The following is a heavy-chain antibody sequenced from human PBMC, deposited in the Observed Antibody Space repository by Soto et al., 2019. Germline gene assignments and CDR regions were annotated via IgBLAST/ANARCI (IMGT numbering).Heavy chain of an antibody. CDR1: GFTFGSYG. V-gene: IGHV3-33*01. D-gene: IGHD6-19*01. CDR3: ARAREGAVAARLDH. J-gene: IGHJ4*02. Sequence: QVHLEESGGGVVQPGRSLRLSCVASGFTFGSYGMHWVRQAPGKGLEWVAMVWFDGSKKYYADSVKGRFSISRDNSKNTLFLQMNSLRSEDTAVYYCARAREGAVAARLDHWGQGILVTVSS. CDR2: VWFDGSKK.